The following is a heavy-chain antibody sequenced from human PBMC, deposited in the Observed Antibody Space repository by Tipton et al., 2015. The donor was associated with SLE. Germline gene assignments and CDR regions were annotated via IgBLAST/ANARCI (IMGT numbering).Heavy chain of an antibody. CDR3: ARPYGNY. J-gene: IGHJ4*02. Sequence: TLSLTCIVSGGSISSSGYFWGWFRQPPGRGLEWIGNIYYTGTTHYNPSLKSRVTISVDTSNNQFSLKLTSVTAADTAVYYCARPYGNYWGRGTLVAVSS. CDR2: IYYTGTT. V-gene: IGHV4-39*07. CDR1: GGSISSSGYF. D-gene: IGHD4-17*01.